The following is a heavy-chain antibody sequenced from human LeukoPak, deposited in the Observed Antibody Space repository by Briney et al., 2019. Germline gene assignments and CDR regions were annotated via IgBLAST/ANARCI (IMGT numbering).Heavy chain of an antibody. Sequence: SETLSLTRTVSGGSISSYYWSWIRQPAGKGLEWIGRIYTSGSTNYNPSLKSRVNMSVDTSKNQFSLKLSSVTAADTAVYYCAREWELLLGYYYYMDVWGKGTTVTVSS. CDR1: GGSISSYY. CDR3: AREWELLLGYYYYMDV. CDR2: IYTSGST. J-gene: IGHJ6*03. V-gene: IGHV4-4*07. D-gene: IGHD1-26*01.